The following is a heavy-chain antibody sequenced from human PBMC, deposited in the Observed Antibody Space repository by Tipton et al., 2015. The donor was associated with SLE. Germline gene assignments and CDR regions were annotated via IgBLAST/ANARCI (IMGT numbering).Heavy chain of an antibody. CDR2: FYTSGYT. CDR3: ARSESYYSALTY. J-gene: IGHJ4*02. V-gene: IGHV4-4*07. Sequence: TLSLTCTVSGGSISSHYWSWIRRPPGKGLEWIGRFYTSGYTDYNPSLKSRVTMSGDTSKNQLSLNLSSVTAADTAVYYCARSESYYSALTYWGQGTLVTVSS. D-gene: IGHD1-26*01. CDR1: GGSISSHY.